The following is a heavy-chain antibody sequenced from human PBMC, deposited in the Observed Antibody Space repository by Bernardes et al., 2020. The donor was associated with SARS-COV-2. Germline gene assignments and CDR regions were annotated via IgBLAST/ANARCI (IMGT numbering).Heavy chain of an antibody. V-gene: IGHV4-59*01. Sequence: LSLTCTVSGGSISTSFWSWIRQPPGKGLEWIGYIDSSGSTTHTPSLKSRVTMSVDTSKKQFSLKLTSVTAADTAVYYCARYCSGGSCYSLSMDVWGQGTTVTVSS. D-gene: IGHD2-15*01. J-gene: IGHJ6*02. CDR2: IDSSGST. CDR3: ARYCSGGSCYSLSMDV. CDR1: GGSISTSF.